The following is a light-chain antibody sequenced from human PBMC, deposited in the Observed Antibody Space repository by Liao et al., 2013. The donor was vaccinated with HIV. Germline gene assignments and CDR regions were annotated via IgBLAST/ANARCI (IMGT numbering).Light chain of an antibody. Sequence: SYELTQAPSLSVAPGETARITCGGDNIGAKSVHWYQQKPGQAPLVVIFYDSDRPSGIPERFSGSNSGNTATLTISRVEAGDEADYYCQVWDSSSDHMVFGGGTKLTVL. CDR1: NIGAKS. CDR2: YDS. J-gene: IGLJ2*01. CDR3: QVWDSSSDHMV. V-gene: IGLV3-21*01.